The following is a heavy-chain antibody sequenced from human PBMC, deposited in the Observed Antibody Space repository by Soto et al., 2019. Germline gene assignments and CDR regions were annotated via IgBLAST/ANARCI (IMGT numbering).Heavy chain of an antibody. J-gene: IGHJ6*02. CDR1: GYTFTSYG. Sequence: GASVKVSCKASGYTFTSYGINWVRQAPGQGLGWMGWISAYNGNTNYAQKLQGRVTMTTDTSTSTAYMELRSLRSDDTAVYYCARDRSGSYYEDYYYYGMDVWGQGTTVTVSS. CDR3: ARDRSGSYYEDYYYYGMDV. CDR2: ISAYNGNT. V-gene: IGHV1-18*01. D-gene: IGHD1-26*01.